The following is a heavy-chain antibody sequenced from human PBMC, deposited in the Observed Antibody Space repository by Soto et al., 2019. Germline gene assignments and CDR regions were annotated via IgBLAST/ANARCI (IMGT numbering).Heavy chain of an antibody. CDR1: GFTFSTYD. J-gene: IGHJ6*02. D-gene: IGHD3-3*01. Sequence: GGSLRLSCAASGFTFSTYDMSWVRQAQGKGLEWVSNISGSGGTTYYADSVKGRFTISRDKSKNTLFLEMNSLRVEDTAVYYCAKGGATVENDFDVWGQGTMVTVSS. V-gene: IGHV3-23*01. CDR2: ISGSGGTT. CDR3: AKGGATVENDFDV.